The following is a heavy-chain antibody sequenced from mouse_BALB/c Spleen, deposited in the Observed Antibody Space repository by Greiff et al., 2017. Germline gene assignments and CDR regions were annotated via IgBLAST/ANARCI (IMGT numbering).Heavy chain of an antibody. J-gene: IGHJ4*01. CDR1: GFNIKDTY. V-gene: IGHV14-3*02. CDR2: IDPANGNT. Sequence: EVQGVESGAELVKPGASVKLSCTASGFNIKDTYMHWVKQRPEQGLEWIGRIDPANGNTKYDPKFQGKATITADTSSNTAYLQLSSLTSEDTAVYYCARLEGWDYWGQGTSVTVSS. CDR3: ARLEGWDY. D-gene: IGHD3-3*01.